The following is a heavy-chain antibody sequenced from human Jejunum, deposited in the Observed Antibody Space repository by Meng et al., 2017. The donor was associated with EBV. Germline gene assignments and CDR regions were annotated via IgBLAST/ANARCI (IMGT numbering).Heavy chain of an antibody. J-gene: IGHJ4*02. V-gene: IGHV4-39*07. D-gene: IGHD3-22*01. CDR3: VRERESSAQY. Sequence: QSQGQRAGPRLVKPSQTPSLPCPVSAGSTSSSCYCWGWIRQPPGKGLEWIGTIHYSGNTYYNPSLKSRLSISLDTSQNQFSLKLNSVTAADTAVYYCVRERESSAQYWGQGTLVTVSS. CDR1: AGSTSSSCYC. CDR2: IHYSGNT.